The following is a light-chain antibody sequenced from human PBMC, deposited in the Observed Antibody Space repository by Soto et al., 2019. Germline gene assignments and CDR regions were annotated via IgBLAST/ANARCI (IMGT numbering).Light chain of an antibody. V-gene: IGLV2-14*01. Sequence: QSALTQPASVSGSPGQSFTISCTGTSSDVGGYNYVSWYHQHPGKAPKLMIYEVSNRPSGVSNRFSGSKSGNTASLTISGLQAEVEADYDCSSYTSSSTDVFGTGTKVTVL. J-gene: IGLJ1*01. CDR3: SSYTSSSTDV. CDR2: EVS. CDR1: SSDVGGYNY.